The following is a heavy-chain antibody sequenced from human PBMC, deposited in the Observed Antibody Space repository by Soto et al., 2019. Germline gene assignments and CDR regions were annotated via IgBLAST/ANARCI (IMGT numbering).Heavy chain of an antibody. CDR2: IIPIVGTA. V-gene: IGHV1-69*06. Sequence: SVKVSCKASGVTFSSYAISWVGQAPLQGLEWMGGIIPIVGTANYAQKFQGRATITADKSTSTDYMELSSLRSEETDVYYCARFHMVRGAIGVSAMDVWGKGTTVTVSS. J-gene: IGHJ6*04. D-gene: IGHD3-10*01. CDR3: ARFHMVRGAIGVSAMDV. CDR1: GVTFSSYA.